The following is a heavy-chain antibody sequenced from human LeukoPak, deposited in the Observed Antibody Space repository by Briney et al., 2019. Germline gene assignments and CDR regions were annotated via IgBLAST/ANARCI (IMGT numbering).Heavy chain of an antibody. Sequence: HPGGSLRLSCAASGFTFSSYAMSRVRQAPGKGLEWVSAISGSGGSTYYADSVKGRFTISRANSKKTLYLQINSLRIEGTALYYCAREGEGRWLRDWGQGVLVTVSS. D-gene: IGHD5-24*01. CDR3: AREGEGRWLRD. V-gene: IGHV3-23*01. CDR2: ISGSGGST. J-gene: IGHJ4*02. CDR1: GFTFSSYA.